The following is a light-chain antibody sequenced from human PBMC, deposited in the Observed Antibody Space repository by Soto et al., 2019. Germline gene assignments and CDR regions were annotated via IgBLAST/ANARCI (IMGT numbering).Light chain of an antibody. CDR1: QSVSSSY. Sequence: EIVLTQSPGTLSLSPGERATLSCRASQSVSSSYLAWYQQKPGQAPRLLIYGASSRATGIPDRFSGSESGTDFTVSISRLEPEDFAVYYCQQYGSSPLTFGPGTKVDIK. CDR3: QQYGSSPLT. J-gene: IGKJ3*01. V-gene: IGKV3-20*01. CDR2: GAS.